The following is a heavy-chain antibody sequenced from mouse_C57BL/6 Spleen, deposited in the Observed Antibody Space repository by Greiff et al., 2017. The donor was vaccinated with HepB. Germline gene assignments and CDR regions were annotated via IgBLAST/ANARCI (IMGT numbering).Heavy chain of an antibody. CDR3: ARDRGYDDFYWYFDV. CDR2: INYDGSST. D-gene: IGHD2-2*01. J-gene: IGHJ1*03. CDR1: GFTFSDYY. V-gene: IGHV5-16*01. Sequence: EVQLVESEGGLVQPGSSMKLSCTASGFTFSDYYMAWVRQVPEKGLEWVANINYDGSSTYYLDSLKSRFIISRDNEKNILYLQMSSLKSEDTATYYCARDRGYDDFYWYFDVWGTGTTVTVSS.